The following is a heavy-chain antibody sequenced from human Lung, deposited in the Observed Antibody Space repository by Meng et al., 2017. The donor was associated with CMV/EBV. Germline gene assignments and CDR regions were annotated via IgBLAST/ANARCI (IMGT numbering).Heavy chain of an antibody. D-gene: IGHD3-3*01. CDR3: AGDVFDHDFWSGSIFDY. CDR1: FTFTDYY. CDR2: ISGSGTTS. V-gene: IGHV3-11*01. J-gene: IGHJ4*02. Sequence: FTFTDYYMSWIRQAPGKVLEWISYISGSGTTSYYADSVKGRFTISRDNAKKSLSLQMNNLRAEDTAVYYCAGDVFDHDFWSGSIFDYWGQGILVTVSS.